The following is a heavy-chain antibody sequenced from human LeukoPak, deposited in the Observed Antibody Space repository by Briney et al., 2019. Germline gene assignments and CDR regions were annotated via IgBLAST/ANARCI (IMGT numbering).Heavy chain of an antibody. J-gene: IGHJ4*02. CDR1: GGSTSSYY. D-gene: IGHD3-22*01. Sequence: SETLSLTCTVSGGSTSSYYWSWIRQPPGKGLEWIGYIYYSGSTNYNPSLKSRVTISVDTSKNQFSLKLSSVTAADTAVYYCARHSYYYDSSGYYNFDYWGQGTLVTVSS. CDR2: IYYSGST. CDR3: ARHSYYYDSSGYYNFDY. V-gene: IGHV4-59*08.